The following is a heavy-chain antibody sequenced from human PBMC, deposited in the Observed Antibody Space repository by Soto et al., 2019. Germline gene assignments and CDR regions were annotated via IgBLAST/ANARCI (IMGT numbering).Heavy chain of an antibody. CDR3: GKLSGTSCYAPLDY. V-gene: IGHV3-23*01. CDR1: GFTFSNYA. D-gene: IGHD2-15*01. Sequence: EVQLLESGGGLVQPGGSLRLSCAASGFTFSNYAMSWVRQAPGKGLEWVSAIAGDSATAYYTDSVKGRFTISRDNSKNTLYRQVTSLRAEDTAVYYCGKLSGTSCYAPLDYWGQGTLVTVSS. J-gene: IGHJ4*02. CDR2: IAGDSATA.